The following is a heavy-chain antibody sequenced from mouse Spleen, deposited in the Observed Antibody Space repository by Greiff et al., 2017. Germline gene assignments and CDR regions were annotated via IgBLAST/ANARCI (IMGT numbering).Heavy chain of an antibody. D-gene: IGHD1-2*01. CDR3: ALPLLRHAMDY. Sequence: EVQLVESGAELVRPGASVKLSCTASGFNIKDDYMHWVKQRPEQGLEWIGWIDPENGDTEYASKFQGKATITADTSSNTAYLQLSSLTSEDTAVYYCALPLLRHAMDYWGQGTSVTVSS. V-gene: IGHV14-4*01. CDR2: IDPENGDT. CDR1: GFNIKDDY. J-gene: IGHJ4*01.